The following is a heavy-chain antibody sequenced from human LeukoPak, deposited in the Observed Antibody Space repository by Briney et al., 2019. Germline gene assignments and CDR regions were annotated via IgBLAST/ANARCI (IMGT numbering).Heavy chain of an antibody. Sequence: SETLSLTCAVYGGSFSGYYWSWLRQPPGKGLEWIGEINHSGSTNYNPSLKSRVTISVDTSKNQFSLKLSSVTAADTAVYYCARAVRAAAGTPNFDYWGQGTLVTVSS. V-gene: IGHV4-34*01. CDR3: ARAVRAAAGTPNFDY. CDR1: GGSFSGYY. CDR2: INHSGST. J-gene: IGHJ4*02. D-gene: IGHD6-13*01.